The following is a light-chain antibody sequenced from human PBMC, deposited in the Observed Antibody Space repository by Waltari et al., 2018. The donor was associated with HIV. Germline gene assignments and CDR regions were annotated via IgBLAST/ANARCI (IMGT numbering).Light chain of an antibody. CDR2: VVI. V-gene: IGLV2-8*01. CDR1: RSDVVGYNY. J-gene: IGLJ2*01. Sequence: QSALTQPPSASGSPGQSVTLSCTGTRSDVVGYNYVSWHQQHPGKAPKSMSYVVIKRPSWCRERVPGSKSGKTATLPVSGLQPEDEADYDCSSHAGSKVVFGGGTRLTVL. CDR3: SSHAGSKVV.